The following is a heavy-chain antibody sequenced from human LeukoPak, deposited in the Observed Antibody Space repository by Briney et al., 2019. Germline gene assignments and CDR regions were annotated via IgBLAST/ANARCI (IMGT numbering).Heavy chain of an antibody. D-gene: IGHD3-22*01. CDR1: GFTFDDYA. V-gene: IGHV3-9*01. J-gene: IGHJ4*02. Sequence: GGSLRLSCAASGFTFDDYAMHWVRQAPGKGLEWVSGISWNSGSIGYADSVKGRFTISRDNAKNSLYLQMNSLRAGDTALYYCAKDYYYDSSGPNFDYWGQGTLVTVSS. CDR3: AKDYYYDSSGPNFDY. CDR2: ISWNSGSI.